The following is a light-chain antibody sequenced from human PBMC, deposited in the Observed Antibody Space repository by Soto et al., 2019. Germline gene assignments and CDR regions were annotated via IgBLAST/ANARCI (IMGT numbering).Light chain of an antibody. CDR1: QSVSSNY. CDR3: QQYGGSPGT. J-gene: IGKJ1*01. Sequence: EIVLTQSPGTLSLSPGERATLSCRASQSVSSNYLAWYRQKPGQAPRLLIYAASSRVTGIPDRFSGSGSGTDFTLTITRLEPEDFAVYFCQQYGGSPGTFGQGTKVEIK. V-gene: IGKV3-20*01. CDR2: AAS.